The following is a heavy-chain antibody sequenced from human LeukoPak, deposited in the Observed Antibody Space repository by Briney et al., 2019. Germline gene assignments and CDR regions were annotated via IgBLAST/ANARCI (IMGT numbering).Heavy chain of an antibody. Sequence: PSETLSLTCAVSGGSITNYYWTWIRQPAGKGLEWIGRIYTSGSSDYNPSLKSRVTISVDTSKNQFSLKLSSVTAADTAVYYCARFSSSWYYFDYWGQGTLVTVSS. D-gene: IGHD6-13*01. V-gene: IGHV4-4*07. CDR2: IYTSGSS. CDR3: ARFSSSWYYFDY. J-gene: IGHJ4*02. CDR1: GGSITNYY.